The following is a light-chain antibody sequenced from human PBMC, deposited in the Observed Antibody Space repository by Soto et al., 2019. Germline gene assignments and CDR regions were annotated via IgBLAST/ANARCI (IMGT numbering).Light chain of an antibody. CDR2: WAS. CDR1: QNNKNY. Sequence: DSVVAQSPDSLAVSLGEMATINFKSSQNNKNYLAWHQQKAGQPPKLLIDWASTRASGVPDRFSGSGSGTDFTLTISSLKAEDVAVYYCQLYYNSWTFGQGTKVDIK. J-gene: IGKJ1*01. CDR3: QLYYNSWT. V-gene: IGKV4-1*01.